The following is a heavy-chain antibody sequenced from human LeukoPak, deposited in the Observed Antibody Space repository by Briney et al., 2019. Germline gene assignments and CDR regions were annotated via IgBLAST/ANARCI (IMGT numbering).Heavy chain of an antibody. CDR3: ARAYYSTSWFPH. D-gene: IGHD3-10*01. J-gene: IGHJ5*02. CDR2: INHSGRT. Sequence: SSETLSLTCAVYGGSFSGYYWSWIRQPPGKGLEWIGEINHSGRTNYNPSLKSRVTISADTSKNQFSLELRSVTAADTAVYYCARAYYSTSWFPHWGQGALVTVSS. CDR1: GGSFSGYY. V-gene: IGHV4-34*01.